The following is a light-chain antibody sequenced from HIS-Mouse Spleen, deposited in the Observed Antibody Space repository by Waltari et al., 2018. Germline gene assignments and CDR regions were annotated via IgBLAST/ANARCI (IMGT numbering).Light chain of an antibody. CDR1: SRDVGGYNY. CDR3: SSYTSSSTLGV. Sequence: QSALTQPASVSGSPGQSITISCPGTSRDVGGYNYVPWYQQHPGKAPKLMIYEVSNRPSGVSNRFSGSKSGNTASLTISGLQAEDEADYYCSSYTSSSTLGVFGGGTKLTVL. CDR2: EVS. V-gene: IGLV2-14*01. J-gene: IGLJ2*01.